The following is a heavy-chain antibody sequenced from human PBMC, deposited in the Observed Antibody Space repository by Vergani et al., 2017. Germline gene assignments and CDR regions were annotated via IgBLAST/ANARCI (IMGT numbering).Heavy chain of an antibody. V-gene: IGHV3-23*01. CDR2: LTGGGGST. CDR1: GFTFSTYA. J-gene: IGHJ6*02. CDR3: AKGNDRYGMDV. D-gene: IGHD2-8*01. Sequence: EVQLLESGGSLKQPGGSVRLSCAASGFTFSTYAMHWVRQAPGKGLEWVSALTGGGGSTYYADSFKGRFIISRDNSRDTLYLQMNSLRAEDTAVYYCAKGNDRYGMDVWGQGTTVTVSS.